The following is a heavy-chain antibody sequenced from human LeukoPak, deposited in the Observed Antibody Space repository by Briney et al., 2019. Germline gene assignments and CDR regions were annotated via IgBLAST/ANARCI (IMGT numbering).Heavy chain of an antibody. D-gene: IGHD3-3*01. CDR1: GGTFSSYA. V-gene: IGHV1-69*01. CDR2: IIPIFGTA. J-gene: IGHJ6*03. Sequence: GASVKVSCKAYGGTFSSYAISWVRQAPGQGLEWMGGIIPIFGTANYAQKFQGRVTITADESTSTAYMELSSLRSEDTAVYYCARVATNNYDFWSGLRYYYYMDVWGKGTTVTVSS. CDR3: ARVATNNYDFWSGLRYYYYMDV.